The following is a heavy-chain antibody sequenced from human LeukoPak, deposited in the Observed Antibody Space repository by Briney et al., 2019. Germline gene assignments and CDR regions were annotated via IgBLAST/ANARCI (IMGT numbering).Heavy chain of an antibody. CDR3: AGEGTGTD. J-gene: IGHJ3*01. Sequence: GGSLRLSCAASGFIFSDYYMSWIRQAPGKGLEWVAYITPSGTTKTYADSVEGRFFISRDNAQSSVTLDMNSLRVEDTGVYYCAGEGTGTDWGQGTWVTVSS. V-gene: IGHV3-11*04. D-gene: IGHD3-10*01. CDR2: ITPSGTTK. CDR1: GFIFSDYY.